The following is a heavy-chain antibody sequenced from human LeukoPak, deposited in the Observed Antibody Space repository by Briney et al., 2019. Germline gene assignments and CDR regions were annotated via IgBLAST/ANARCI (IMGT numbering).Heavy chain of an antibody. Sequence: SETLSLTCTVSGGSISGYFWSWVRQPPGKGLEWIGYIYYSGSTNYNPSLKSRVTISVDTSKNQFSLKLSSVTAADMAMYYCAIHGVYNWNDYAFDVWGQGTMVTVSS. D-gene: IGHD1-1*01. CDR2: IYYSGST. CDR1: GGSISGYF. J-gene: IGHJ3*01. CDR3: AIHGVYNWNDYAFDV. V-gene: IGHV4-59*08.